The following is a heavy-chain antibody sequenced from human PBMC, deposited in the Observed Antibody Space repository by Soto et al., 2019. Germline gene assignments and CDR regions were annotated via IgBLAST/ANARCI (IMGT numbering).Heavy chain of an antibody. CDR3: ATVEMATIFDY. CDR2: LSSDSVNE. Sequence: QVQLVESGGGVVQPGRSLTLSCEASGFTFSNSALHWVRQAPGKGLEWVAGLSSDSVNEQYADSVKGRLTISRDNSKNTLYLQMNSLRAEDTAVYYCATVEMATIFDYWGQGTLVTVSS. V-gene: IGHV3-30-3*01. J-gene: IGHJ4*02. CDR1: GFTFSNSA. D-gene: IGHD5-12*01.